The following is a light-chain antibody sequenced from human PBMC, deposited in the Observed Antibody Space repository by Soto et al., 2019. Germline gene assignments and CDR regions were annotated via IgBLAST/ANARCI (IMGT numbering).Light chain of an antibody. J-gene: IGKJ1*01. Sequence: EIVMTQSPVTLSVSPGGRATLSCRASQSISDTLAWYQQKPGQATRLLIHGASTRAPGFPARFSGSGSWTDFTITISRLQSEYFAVYYCQQYNNWPWTFGQGTKVEIK. CDR2: GAS. V-gene: IGKV3-15*01. CDR3: QQYNNWPWT. CDR1: QSISDT.